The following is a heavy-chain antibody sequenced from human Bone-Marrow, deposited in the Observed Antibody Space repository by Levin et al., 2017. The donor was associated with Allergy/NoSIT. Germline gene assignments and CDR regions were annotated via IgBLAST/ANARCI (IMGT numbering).Heavy chain of an antibody. CDR1: GFSLSTSGMC. CDR2: IDWDDDK. D-gene: IGHD1-20*01. CDR3: ARTLTGTTFPYAFDI. Sequence: TLSLTCTFSGFSLSTSGMCVSWIRQPPGKALEWLARIDWDDDKYYSTSLKTRLTISKDTSKNQVVLTMTNMDPVDTATYYCARTLTGTTFPYAFDIWGQGTMVTVSS. J-gene: IGHJ3*02. V-gene: IGHV2-70*11.